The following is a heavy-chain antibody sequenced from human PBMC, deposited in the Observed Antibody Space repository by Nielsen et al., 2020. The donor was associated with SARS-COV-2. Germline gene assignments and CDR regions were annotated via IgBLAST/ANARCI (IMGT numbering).Heavy chain of an antibody. D-gene: IGHD3-16*02. Sequence: GESLKTSCAASGFTFSSYAMHWVRQAPGKGLEFVSAISSNGGSTYYANSVKGRFTISRDNSKNSLYLRMGSLRAEDMAVYYCARAWAYDYVWGSYRPFDYWGQGTLVTVSS. V-gene: IGHV3-64*01. CDR3: ARAWAYDYVWGSYRPFDY. CDR1: GFTFSSYA. CDR2: ISSNGGST. J-gene: IGHJ4*02.